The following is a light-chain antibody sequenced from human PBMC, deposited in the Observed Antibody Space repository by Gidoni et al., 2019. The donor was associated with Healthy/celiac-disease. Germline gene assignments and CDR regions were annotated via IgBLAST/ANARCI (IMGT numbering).Light chain of an antibody. CDR2: AAS. Sequence: DIQLTQSPSFLSASVGDRVTITCRASQGISSYLAWYQQKPGKAPKLLIYAASTLQSGVPSRLSGSGSGTEFTLTISSLQPEDFATYYCQQLNSYPPPFGQGTRLEIK. J-gene: IGKJ5*01. V-gene: IGKV1-9*01. CDR3: QQLNSYPPP. CDR1: QGISSY.